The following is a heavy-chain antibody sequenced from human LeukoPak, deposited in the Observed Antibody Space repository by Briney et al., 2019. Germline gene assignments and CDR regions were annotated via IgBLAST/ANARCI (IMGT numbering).Heavy chain of an antibody. V-gene: IGHV1-2*02. J-gene: IGHJ4*02. CDR1: GFTFSSYG. CDR2: INPNSGDT. Sequence: GGSLRLSCAASGFTFSSYGMHWVRQAPGQGLEWMGWINPNSGDTNSAQKFQDRVTMTRDTSINTAYMELSRLRSDDTAVYYCARVEELEPDYWGQGTLVTVSS. CDR3: ARVEELEPDY. D-gene: IGHD1-1*01.